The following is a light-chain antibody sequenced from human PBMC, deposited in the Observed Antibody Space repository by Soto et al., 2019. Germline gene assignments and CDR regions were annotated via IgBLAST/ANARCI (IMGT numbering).Light chain of an antibody. Sequence: EIELTQSPATLSVSPWEKAPLSCKASQSVSSYLAWYQHKPGQAPRLLIYDTSNRATGIPARVSGSGSGTDFTLTISSLEPEDFAVYYCQHRSNWPHTFGQGTRLEIK. J-gene: IGKJ5*01. CDR3: QHRSNWPHT. CDR1: QSVSSY. V-gene: IGKV3-11*01. CDR2: DTS.